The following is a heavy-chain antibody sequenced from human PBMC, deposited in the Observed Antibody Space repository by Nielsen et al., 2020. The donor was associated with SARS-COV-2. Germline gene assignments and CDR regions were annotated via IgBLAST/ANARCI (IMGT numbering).Heavy chain of an antibody. J-gene: IGHJ4*02. D-gene: IGHD3-16*02. CDR1: GFIFSSYT. CDR3: ASEAGGSYRDFDY. Sequence: GGSLRLSCVGSGFIFSSYTMHWVRQAPGKGLEWVSGISGGGSTFYAESVRGRFTVSRENFRNTLYLEMNSLRVEDTALYYCASEAGGSYRDFDYWGQGILVTVSS. CDR2: ISGGGST. V-gene: IGHV3-23*01.